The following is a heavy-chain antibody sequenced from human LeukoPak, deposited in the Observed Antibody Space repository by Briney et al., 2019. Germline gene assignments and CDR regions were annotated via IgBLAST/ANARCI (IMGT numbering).Heavy chain of an antibody. CDR2: MNPNSGNT. Sequence: ASVKVSCKASGYTFTGYYMHWVRQATGQGLEWMGWMNPNSGNTGYAQKFQGRVTMTRNTSISTAYMELSSLRSEDTAVYYCARDFDYYGSGSYYNKDYWGQGTLVTVSS. D-gene: IGHD3-10*01. J-gene: IGHJ4*02. CDR1: GYTFTGYY. V-gene: IGHV1-8*02. CDR3: ARDFDYYGSGSYYNKDY.